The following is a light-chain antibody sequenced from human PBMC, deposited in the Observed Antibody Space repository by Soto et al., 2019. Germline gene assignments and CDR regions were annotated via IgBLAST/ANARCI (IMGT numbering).Light chain of an antibody. CDR3: QQYGNSPRT. CDR2: GAS. Sequence: EIVLTQSLGTLSLSPGERATLSCRASQSVTTNYIAWYQQKPGQAPRLLIYGASNRATGIPDRFSGSGSGTDFILTISRLEPEDFAVYYCQQYGNSPRTFGQGTRVEIK. CDR1: QSVTTNY. V-gene: IGKV3-20*01. J-gene: IGKJ1*01.